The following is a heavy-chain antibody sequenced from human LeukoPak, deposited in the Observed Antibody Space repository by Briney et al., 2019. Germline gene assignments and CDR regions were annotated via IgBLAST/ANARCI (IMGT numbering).Heavy chain of an antibody. J-gene: IGHJ4*02. D-gene: IGHD1-26*01. V-gene: IGHV3-23*01. CDR2: ISTSGVST. CDR3: AKNTSGTYLDY. CDR1: GFTFSSNA. Sequence: GGSLRLSCAASGFTFSSNAMTWVRQAPGKGLEWVSSISTSGVSTNYAVSVKGRFTISRDNSKTMVYLQMNSLRAEDTAVYYCAKNTSGTYLDYWGQGILVTVSS.